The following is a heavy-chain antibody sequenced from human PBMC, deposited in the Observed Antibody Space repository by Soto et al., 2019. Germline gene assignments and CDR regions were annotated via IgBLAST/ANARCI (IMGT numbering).Heavy chain of an antibody. D-gene: IGHD4-17*01. CDR1: GFTFSSYG. Sequence: PGGSLRLSCAASGFTFSSYGMHWVRQAPGKGLEWVAVISYDGSNKYYADSVKGRFTISRDNSKNTLYLQMNSLRAEDTAVYYCAKCYGDYAPSDYFDYWGQGTLVTSPQ. J-gene: IGHJ4*02. CDR3: AKCYGDYAPSDYFDY. CDR2: ISYDGSNK. V-gene: IGHV3-30*18.